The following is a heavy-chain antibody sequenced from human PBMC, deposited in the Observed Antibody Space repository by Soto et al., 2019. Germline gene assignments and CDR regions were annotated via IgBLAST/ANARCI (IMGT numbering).Heavy chain of an antibody. D-gene: IGHD1-26*01. V-gene: IGHV3-9*01. J-gene: IGHJ4*02. CDR2: ISWNSGSI. Sequence: EVQLVESGVCLVQPGRCLILSCAASGFTFDDYAMHWVRQAPGKGLEWVSGISWNSGSIGYADSVKGRFTISRDNAQNSRFLQMNRLRAEDTAMYFCGKDVGTLAYYLAYWCQGTLVTASS. CDR3: GKDVGTLAYYLAY. CDR1: GFTFDDYA.